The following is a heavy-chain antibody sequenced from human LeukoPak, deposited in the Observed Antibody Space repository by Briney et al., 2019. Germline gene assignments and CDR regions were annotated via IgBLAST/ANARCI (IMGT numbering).Heavy chain of an antibody. D-gene: IGHD6-19*01. CDR3: ARAAVAGTTLNY. CDR2: ISSSSSYT. CDR1: GFTFSDYY. V-gene: IGHV3-11*06. Sequence: PGGSLRLSCAASGFTFSDYYMSWIRQAPGGGLEWVSYISSSSSYTNYADSVKGRFTISRDNAKNSLYLQMNSLRAEDTAVCYCARAAVAGTTLNYWGQGTLVTVSS. J-gene: IGHJ4*02.